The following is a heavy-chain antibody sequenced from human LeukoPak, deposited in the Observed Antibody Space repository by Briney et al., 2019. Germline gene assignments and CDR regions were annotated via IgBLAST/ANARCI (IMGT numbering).Heavy chain of an antibody. V-gene: IGHV3-33*01. CDR1: GFTFSSYS. J-gene: IGHJ4*02. CDR3: ARVREAAADLDY. Sequence: PGGTLSLSSAASGFTFSSYSLHCVRHGPGQGLELVAIICNDGSNESYADSVKGRFTISRDNSKNTLYLQMNSVRVEDTAVYYCARVREAAADLDYWGQGTLVTVSS. CDR2: ICNDGSNE. D-gene: IGHD6-13*01.